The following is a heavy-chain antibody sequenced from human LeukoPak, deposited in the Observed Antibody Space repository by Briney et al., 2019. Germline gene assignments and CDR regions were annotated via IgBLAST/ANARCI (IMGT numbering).Heavy chain of an antibody. CDR1: DGSISSSNW. D-gene: IGHD2-2*01. CDR2: IFHSGST. J-gene: IGHJ4*02. CDR3: ARDHCSSTSCAFDY. Sequence: SETLSLTCAVSDGSISSSNWWSWVRQPPGKGLEWIGEIFHSGSTNYNPSLKSRLTMSVDKSNNQFSLRLSSVTAADTAVYYCARDHCSSTSCAFDYWGQGTLVTVSS. V-gene: IGHV4-4*02.